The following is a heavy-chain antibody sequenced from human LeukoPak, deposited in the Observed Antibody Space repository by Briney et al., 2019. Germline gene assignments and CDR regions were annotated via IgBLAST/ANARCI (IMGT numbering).Heavy chain of an antibody. V-gene: IGHV1-18*01. J-gene: IGHJ3*02. CDR2: ISGYNGNT. CDR1: GYTFTNYG. CDR3: ARDLVGAIDAFDM. D-gene: IGHD1-26*01. Sequence: ASVKVSCKASGYTFTNYGISWVRQAPGQGLEWMGWISGYNGNTNYAQKFQGRVTIIADKSTSTAYMELSSLRSEDTAVYYCARDLVGAIDAFDMWGQGTMVTVSA.